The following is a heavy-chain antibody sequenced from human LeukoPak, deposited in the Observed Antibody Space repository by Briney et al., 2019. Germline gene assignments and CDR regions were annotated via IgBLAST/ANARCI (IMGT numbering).Heavy chain of an antibody. CDR3: ARDPGYRDFDY. J-gene: IGHJ4*02. V-gene: IGHV3-21*01. CDR2: LSSVSTYI. Sequence: GGSLRLSCAASGFTFSSYTTKWVRQAPGKGLGWDSSLSSVSTYIYHADSVKGRFTISRGNAKNSLYLQMNRLRAEDTAVYYCARDPGYRDFDYWGQGTLVTVAS. CDR1: GFTFSSYT. D-gene: IGHD3-9*01.